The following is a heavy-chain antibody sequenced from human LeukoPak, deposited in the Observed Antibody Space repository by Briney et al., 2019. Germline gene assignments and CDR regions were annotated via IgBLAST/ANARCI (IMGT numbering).Heavy chain of an antibody. V-gene: IGHV1-2*02. J-gene: IGHJ4*02. Sequence: ASVKVSCKASGYTFTGYYIHWVRQAPGQGLEWMGWINPNINGTNYAQKFQGRVTMTGDRSISTAYMELSRLRSDDTAVYYCARERTPGSGYGVDYWGQGTVVTVSS. CDR2: INPNINGT. CDR3: ARERTPGSGYGVDY. D-gene: IGHD6-25*01. CDR1: GYTFTGYY.